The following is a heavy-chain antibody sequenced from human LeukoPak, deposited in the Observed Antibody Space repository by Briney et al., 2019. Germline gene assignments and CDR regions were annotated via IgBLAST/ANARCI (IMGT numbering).Heavy chain of an antibody. CDR3: AKDGGSDPDSFDI. D-gene: IGHD2-15*01. J-gene: IGHJ3*02. CDR2: IYSDGRT. V-gene: IGHV3-53*05. Sequence: GGSLRLSCAASGFTVSSNYMSWVRQAAGKGLEWVSEIYSDGRTYYAASVKGRFSISRDNSKNTVYLQMNSLRAEDTAVYYCAKDGGSDPDSFDIWGQGTMVTVSS. CDR1: GFTVSSNY.